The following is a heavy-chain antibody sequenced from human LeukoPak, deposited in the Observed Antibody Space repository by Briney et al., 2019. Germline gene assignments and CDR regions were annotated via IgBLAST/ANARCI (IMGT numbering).Heavy chain of an antibody. J-gene: IGHJ4*02. Sequence: SVKVSCKASGGTFSSYAISWVRQAPGQGLEWMGGIIPIFGTANYAQKFQGRVTITADESTSTAYMELSSLRSEDTAVYYCAKDPWWDYGDNPPHWGQGTLVTVSS. D-gene: IGHD4-23*01. CDR1: GGTFSSYA. V-gene: IGHV1-69*01. CDR3: AKDPWWDYGDNPPH. CDR2: IIPIFGTA.